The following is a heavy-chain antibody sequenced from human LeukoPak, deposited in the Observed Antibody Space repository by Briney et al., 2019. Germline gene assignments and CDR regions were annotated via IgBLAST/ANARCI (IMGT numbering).Heavy chain of an antibody. Sequence: SVKVSRKASGDTFRSYVITWVRQAPGQGLEWMGGIMPLFNTPNYAQKFQGRATITTDESTHTSYMELRGLRSEDTAVYYCATVDRYHFFMDVWGKGTTVTVSS. CDR3: ATVDRYHFFMDV. D-gene: IGHD3-9*01. CDR2: IMPLFNTP. CDR1: GDTFRSYV. V-gene: IGHV1-69*05. J-gene: IGHJ6*03.